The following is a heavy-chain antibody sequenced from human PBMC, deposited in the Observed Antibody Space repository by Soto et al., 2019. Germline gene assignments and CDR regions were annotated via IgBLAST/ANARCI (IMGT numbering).Heavy chain of an antibody. V-gene: IGHV1-3*01. D-gene: IGHD4-4*01. Sequence: QVQLVQSGAEVKKPGASVKVSCKASGYTFTSYAMHWVRQAPGQRLEWMGWINAGNGNTKYSQKFQGRVTITRDTSASTAYMELSSLRSEDTAVYYCAALGDYSNETPLLDYWGQGTLVTVSS. CDR2: INAGNGNT. CDR1: GYTFTSYA. CDR3: AALGDYSNETPLLDY. J-gene: IGHJ4*02.